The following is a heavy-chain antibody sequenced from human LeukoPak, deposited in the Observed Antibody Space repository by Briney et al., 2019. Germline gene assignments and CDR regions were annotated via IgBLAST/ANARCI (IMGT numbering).Heavy chain of an antibody. CDR1: GFTFSSYE. J-gene: IGHJ3*02. CDR3: ARGDFRWEMATTIAFDI. V-gene: IGHV3-48*03. CDR2: ISSSGSTI. Sequence: PGGSLRLSCAASGFTFSSYEMNWVRQAPGKGLEWVSYISSSGSTIYYADSVKGRFTISRDNSKNTLFLQMNSLRAEDTAVYYCARGDFRWEMATTIAFDIWGQGTMVTVSS. D-gene: IGHD5-24*01.